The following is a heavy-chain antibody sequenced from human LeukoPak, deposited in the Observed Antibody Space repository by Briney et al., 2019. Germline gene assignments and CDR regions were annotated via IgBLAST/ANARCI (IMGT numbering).Heavy chain of an antibody. V-gene: IGHV3-30*02. D-gene: IGHD1-7*01. J-gene: IGHJ6*03. CDR3: AKDRREVTGTAGAMDV. CDR1: GFTFSSYG. CDR2: IRYDGSNK. Sequence: PGRSLRLSCAASGFTFSSYGMHWVRQAPGKGLEWVAFIRYDGSNKYYADSVKGRFTISRDNSKNTLYLQMNSLRAEDTAVYYCAKDRREVTGTAGAMDVWGKGTTVTVSS.